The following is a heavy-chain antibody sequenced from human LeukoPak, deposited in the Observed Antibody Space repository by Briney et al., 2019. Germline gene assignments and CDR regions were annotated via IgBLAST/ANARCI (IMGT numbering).Heavy chain of an antibody. V-gene: IGHV1-18*01. CDR2: ISAYNGNT. J-gene: IGHJ4*02. CDR3: ARGGSSWYLFDY. D-gene: IGHD6-13*01. Sequence: ASVKVSCKPSGYTFTSYSITWVRQAPGQGREWMGWISAYNGNTNYAQKLQGRVIMTTDTSTSTAYMELRSLRSDDTAVYYCARGGSSWYLFDYWGQGTLVTVSS. CDR1: GYTFTSYS.